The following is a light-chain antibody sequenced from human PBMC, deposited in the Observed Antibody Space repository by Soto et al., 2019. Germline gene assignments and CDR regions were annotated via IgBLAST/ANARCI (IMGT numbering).Light chain of an antibody. CDR1: QSISSS. CDR2: AAS. J-gene: IGKJ2*03. V-gene: IGKV1-39*01. Sequence: DIQMTQSPSSLSASVGDRVTIPCRASQSISSSLNWYQQKPGKAPKLLIYAASSLQSGVPSRFSGRGSGTDFTLTISSLQPEDFATYSCQQTYSTPHSFGQGTTLEI. CDR3: QQTYSTPHS.